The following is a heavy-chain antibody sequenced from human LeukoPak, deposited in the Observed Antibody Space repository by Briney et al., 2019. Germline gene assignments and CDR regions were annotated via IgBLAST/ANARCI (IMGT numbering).Heavy chain of an antibody. V-gene: IGHV1-2*02. CDR1: GYTFTGYF. CDR3: ARDYRNFGYFDY. D-gene: IGHD1-1*01. J-gene: IGHJ4*02. Sequence: ASVKVSCKASGYTFTGYFIHWVRQAPGQGLEWMGWINPNSGGTNYAQKFQGRVTMTRDTSITTAYMELSRLRSDDTAVYYCARDYRNFGYFDYWGQGALVTVSS. CDR2: INPNSGGT.